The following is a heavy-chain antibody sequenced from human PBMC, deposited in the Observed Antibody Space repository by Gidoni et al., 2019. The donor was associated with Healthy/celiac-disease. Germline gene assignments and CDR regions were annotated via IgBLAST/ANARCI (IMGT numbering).Heavy chain of an antibody. CDR3: ARDAPGAYPDDY. J-gene: IGHJ4*02. D-gene: IGHD2-2*02. CDR1: GYTFTSYA. Sequence: QVHLVHPGAEETKPRAPVKSSCQASGYTFTSYAIHWVRQAPGQRLEWMGWIDTGNGNTRYSQKFQGRLTVTKDTSATTAYMELSSLRYEDTAVYDCARDAPGAYPDDYWGQGTLVTVSS. CDR2: IDTGNGNT. V-gene: IGHV1-3*05.